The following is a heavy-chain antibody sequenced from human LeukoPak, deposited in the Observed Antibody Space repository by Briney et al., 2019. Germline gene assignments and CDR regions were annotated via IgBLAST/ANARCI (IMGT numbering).Heavy chain of an antibody. V-gene: IGHV3-7*01. CDR2: IKQDGSEK. D-gene: IGHD3-10*01. CDR3: AKDPGYYGSGSFLN. CDR1: GFTFSSYG. Sequence: GGSLRLSCAASGFTFSSYGMHWVRQAPGKGLEWVANIKQDGSEKYYVDSVKGRFTISRDNAKNSLYLQMNSLRAEDTALYYCAKDPGYYGSGSFLNWGQGTLVTVSS. J-gene: IGHJ4*02.